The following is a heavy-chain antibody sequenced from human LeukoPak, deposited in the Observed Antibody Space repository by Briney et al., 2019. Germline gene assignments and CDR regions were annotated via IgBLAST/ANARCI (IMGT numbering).Heavy chain of an antibody. CDR3: AREGTYNYYDSSGYPIGY. J-gene: IGHJ4*02. Sequence: ASVKVSCKASGYTFTGYYMHWVRQAPGQGLEWMGWINPNSGGTNYAQKLQGRVTMTTDTSTSTAYMELRSLRSDDTAVYYCAREGTYNYYDSSGYPIGYWGQGTLVTVSS. D-gene: IGHD3-22*01. CDR2: INPNSGGT. CDR1: GYTFTGYY. V-gene: IGHV1-2*02.